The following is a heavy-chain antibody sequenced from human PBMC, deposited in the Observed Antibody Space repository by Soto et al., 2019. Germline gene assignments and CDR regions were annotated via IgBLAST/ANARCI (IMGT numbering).Heavy chain of an antibody. CDR3: ARELSLRGQGAFDI. Sequence: QVQLVQSGAEVKKPGSSVKVSCKASGGTFSSYTISWVRQAPGQGLEWMGRIIPTLGIANYAQKVQGRVTIPADKSTSTAYMELSSLRSEDTAVYYCARELSLRGQGAFDIWGQGTMVTVSS. CDR1: GGTFSSYT. D-gene: IGHD3-16*01. CDR2: IIPTLGIA. V-gene: IGHV1-69*08. J-gene: IGHJ3*02.